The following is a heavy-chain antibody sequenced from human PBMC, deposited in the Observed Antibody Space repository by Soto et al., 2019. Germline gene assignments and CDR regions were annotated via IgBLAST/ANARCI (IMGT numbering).Heavy chain of an antibody. CDR3: ARDPGYSYVIFDY. D-gene: IGHD5-18*01. J-gene: IGHJ4*02. Sequence: ASVKVSCKASGGTFSSYAISWVRQAPGQGLEWMGGIIPIFGTANYAQKFQGRVTITADESTSTAYMELSSLRSEDTAVYYCARDPGYSYVIFDYWGQGTLVTVSS. CDR2: IIPIFGTA. V-gene: IGHV1-69*13. CDR1: GGTFSSYA.